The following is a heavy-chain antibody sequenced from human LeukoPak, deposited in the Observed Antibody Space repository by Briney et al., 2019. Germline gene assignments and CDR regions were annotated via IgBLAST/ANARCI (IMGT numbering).Heavy chain of an antibody. V-gene: IGHV4-39*01. J-gene: IGHJ4*02. CDR3: ARLTQYSSSVNY. D-gene: IGHD6-6*01. Sequence: SETLSLTCTVSGGSISSSSYYWGWIRQPPGKGLEWIGSIYYSGSTYYNPSLKSRVTISVDTSKNQFSLKLNSVTAADTAVYYCARLTQYSSSVNYWGQGTLVTVSS. CDR1: GGSISSSSYY. CDR2: IYYSGST.